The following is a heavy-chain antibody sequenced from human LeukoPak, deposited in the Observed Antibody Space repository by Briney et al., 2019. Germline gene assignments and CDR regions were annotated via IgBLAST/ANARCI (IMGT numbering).Heavy chain of an antibody. J-gene: IGHJ3*02. D-gene: IGHD6-19*01. CDR3: ARTPIAVAGTGFDI. CDR2: IYYSGST. Sequence: SEALSLTCTDSGGSISSYYWSWIRQPPEKGLEWLGYIYYSGSTNYNPSLKSRVTISVDTSKNPFSLKLSSVTAADTAVYYCARTPIAVAGTGFDIWGQGTMVTVSS. V-gene: IGHV4-59*01. CDR1: GGSISSYY.